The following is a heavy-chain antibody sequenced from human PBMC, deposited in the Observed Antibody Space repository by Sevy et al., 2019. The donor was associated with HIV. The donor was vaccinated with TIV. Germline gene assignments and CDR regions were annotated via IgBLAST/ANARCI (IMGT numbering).Heavy chain of an antibody. V-gene: IGHV3-23*01. CDR3: ATDVGPVMFDY. Sequence: GESLRLSCPVSGFTFTSYAMSWVRQAPGRGLEWVSTISNSGSNTHYADSVKGRFTISRDNSKNTLYLEMNSLRAEDTAIYYCATDVGPVMFDYWGQGTLVTVSS. CDR1: GFTFTSYA. D-gene: IGHD1-26*01. CDR2: ISNSGSNT. J-gene: IGHJ4*02.